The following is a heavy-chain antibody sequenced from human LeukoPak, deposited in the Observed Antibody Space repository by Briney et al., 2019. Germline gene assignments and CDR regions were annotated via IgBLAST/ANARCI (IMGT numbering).Heavy chain of an antibody. D-gene: IGHD6-19*01. V-gene: IGHV3-23*01. CDR1: GFTFSSYA. CDR3: AKDKQWLVPRNWFDP. CDR2: ISGSGGST. J-gene: IGHJ5*02. Sequence: GGSLRLSCAASGFTFSSYAMNWVRQAPEKGLEWVSAISGSGGSTYYADSVKGRFTISRDNSKNTLYLQINILRGEDTAKYYCAKDKQWLVPRNWFDPWGQGTLVTVSS.